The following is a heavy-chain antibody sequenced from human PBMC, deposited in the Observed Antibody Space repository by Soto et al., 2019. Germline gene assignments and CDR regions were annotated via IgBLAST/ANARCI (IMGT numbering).Heavy chain of an antibody. CDR3: ARDKDRLQLGGNYYYILDV. V-gene: IGHV1-69*12. CDR2: IMPVFPTP. CDR1: GGTFSTSA. J-gene: IGHJ6*02. Sequence: QVQLVQSGAEVKKPGSSVKVSCKTSGGTFSTSAISCVRQAPGQGLEWVGGIMPVFPTPDYAQNFQGRVTITADDSTTTAYLELTSLRADDTAVYYCARDKDRLQLGGNYYYILDVWGQGTAITVSS. D-gene: IGHD1-1*01.